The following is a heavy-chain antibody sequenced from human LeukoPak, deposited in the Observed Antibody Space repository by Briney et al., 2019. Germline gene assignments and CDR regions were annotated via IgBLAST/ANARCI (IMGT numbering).Heavy chain of an antibody. D-gene: IGHD2-21*02. CDR2: INHSGST. CDR3: ASRGGAPSHCDN. Sequence: SETLSLTCTVSGGSISSCYWSWIRQPPGKGLEWIGEINHSGSTNYNPSLKSRVTISVDTSKNQFSLKLSSVTAADTAVYYCASRGGAPSHCDNWGQGTLVTVSS. V-gene: IGHV4-34*01. CDR1: GGSISSCY. J-gene: IGHJ4*02.